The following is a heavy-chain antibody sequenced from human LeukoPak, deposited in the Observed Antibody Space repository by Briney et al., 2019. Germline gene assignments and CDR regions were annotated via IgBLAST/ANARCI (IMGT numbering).Heavy chain of an antibody. V-gene: IGHV1-2*02. CDR1: GYTFTAYY. J-gene: IGHJ4*02. CDR2: INPNSGGT. CDR3: ARAYGSGSSYHPDY. Sequence: ASVKVSCKASGYTFTAYYMHWVRQAPGQGLGWMGWINPNSGGTNSSQKSQDRVTLTRDTSISTAYMELGSLRSDDTAIYYCARAYGSGSSYHPDYWGQGTLVTVSS. D-gene: IGHD3-10*01.